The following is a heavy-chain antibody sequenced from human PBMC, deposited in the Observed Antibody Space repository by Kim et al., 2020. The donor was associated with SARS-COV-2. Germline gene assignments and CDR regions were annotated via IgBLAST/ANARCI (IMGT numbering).Heavy chain of an antibody. CDR2: ISYDGSNK. CDR3: ARGRGSYFTAFDI. CDR1: GFTFSSYA. D-gene: IGHD1-26*01. V-gene: IGHV3-30*04. J-gene: IGHJ3*02. Sequence: GGSLRLSCAASGFTFSSYAMHWVRQAPGKGLEWVAVISYDGSNKYYADSVKGRFTISRDNSKNTLYLQMNSLRTEDTAVYYCARGRGSYFTAFDIWGQGT.